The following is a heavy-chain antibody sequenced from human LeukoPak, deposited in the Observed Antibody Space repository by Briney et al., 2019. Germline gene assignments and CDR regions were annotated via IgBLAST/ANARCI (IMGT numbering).Heavy chain of an antibody. V-gene: IGHV4-39*07. CDR3: ATGQLWELLYDAFDI. J-gene: IGHJ3*02. CDR1: GGSISSSSYY. D-gene: IGHD1-26*01. CDR2: IYYSGST. Sequence: PSETLSLTCTVSGGSISSSSYYWGWIRQPPGKGLEWIGSIYYSGSTYYNPSLKSRVTISVDTSKNQFSLKLSSVTAADTAVYYCATGQLWELLYDAFDIWGQGTMVTVSS.